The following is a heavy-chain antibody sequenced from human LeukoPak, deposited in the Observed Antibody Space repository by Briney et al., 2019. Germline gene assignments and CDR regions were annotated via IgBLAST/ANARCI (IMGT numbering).Heavy chain of an antibody. D-gene: IGHD3-22*01. CDR1: GYTFTGYY. CDR3: ARVVYYYDSSGYYLTFDP. J-gene: IGHJ5*02. V-gene: IGHV1-2*06. CDR2: INPNSGGT. Sequence: ASVKVSCTASGYTFTGYYMHWVRQAPGQGLEWMGRINPNSGGTNYAQKFQGRVTMTRDTSISTAYMELSRLRSDDTAVYYCARVVYYYDSSGYYLTFDPWGQGTLVTVSS.